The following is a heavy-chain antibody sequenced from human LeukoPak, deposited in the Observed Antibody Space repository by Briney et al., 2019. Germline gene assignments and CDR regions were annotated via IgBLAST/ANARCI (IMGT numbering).Heavy chain of an antibody. V-gene: IGHV3-53*01. CDR3: ARVGSQATFDY. D-gene: IGHD1-26*01. Sequence: GGSLRLSCAASGFTVSSNYMSWVRQAPGKGLEWVSVIYSGSSTYYADSVKGRFTISRDNSKNTLYLQMNSLRAEDTAVYYCARVGSQATFDYWGQGTLVTVSS. J-gene: IGHJ4*02. CDR1: GFTVSSNY. CDR2: IYSGSST.